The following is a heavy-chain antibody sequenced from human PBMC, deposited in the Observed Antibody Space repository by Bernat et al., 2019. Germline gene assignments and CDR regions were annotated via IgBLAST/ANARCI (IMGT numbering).Heavy chain of an antibody. D-gene: IGHD1-26*01. CDR2: ISSSSSTI. CDR3: ARELWLGIEAVGVDY. J-gene: IGHJ4*02. V-gene: IGHV3-48*01. CDR1: RFTFSNYS. Sequence: EVQLVESGGGLVQPGGSLRLSCAASRFTFSNYSMNWVRQAPGKGLEWVSYISSSSSTIDYADSVKGRFTVSRDNAKNSLYLQMNSLRAEDTAVYYCARELWLGIEAVGVDYWGQGTLVTVSS.